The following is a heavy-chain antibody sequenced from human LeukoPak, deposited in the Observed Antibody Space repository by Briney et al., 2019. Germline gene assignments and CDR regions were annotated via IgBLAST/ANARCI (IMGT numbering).Heavy chain of an antibody. CDR2: ISGSAGNT. Sequence: GGSLRLSCGASGFTFSSYAMSWVRQAPGKGLEWVSGISGSAGNTYYADSVKGRFTISRDNSKNTLYLQMNGLRAEDTAVYYCAEDLRSAWYYFDDWGQGTLVTVSS. D-gene: IGHD6-19*01. CDR3: AEDLRSAWYYFDD. V-gene: IGHV3-23*01. CDR1: GFTFSSYA. J-gene: IGHJ4*02.